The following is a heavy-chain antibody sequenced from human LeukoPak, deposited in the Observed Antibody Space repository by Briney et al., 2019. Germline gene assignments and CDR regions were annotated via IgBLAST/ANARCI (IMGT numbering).Heavy chain of an antibody. CDR1: GFTFRSYA. Sequence: QPGGSLRLSCAASGFTFRSYAMSWVRQAPGKGLEWVSGISGSDGSTYYADSVKGRFTISRDSSKNTLYLQMNSLRAEDTALYYCARAGNIRFDYWGQGTLVTVSS. CDR3: ARAGNIRFDY. CDR2: ISGSDGST. J-gene: IGHJ4*02. V-gene: IGHV3-23*01. D-gene: IGHD1/OR15-1a*01.